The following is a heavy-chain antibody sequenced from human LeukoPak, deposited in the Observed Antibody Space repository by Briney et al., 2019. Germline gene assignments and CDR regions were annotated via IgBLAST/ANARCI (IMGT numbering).Heavy chain of an antibody. CDR2: MNPNSGNT. V-gene: IGHV1-8*02. D-gene: IGHD3-9*01. Sequence: ASVKVSCKASGYTFTSYGISWVRQAPGQGLEWMGWMNPNSGNTGYAQKFQGRVTMTRNTSISTAYMELSSLRSEDTAVYYCARAEFRYFDWLLYQGPLLYYGMDVWGQGTTVTVSS. CDR1: GYTFTSYG. J-gene: IGHJ6*02. CDR3: ARAEFRYFDWLLYQGPLLYYGMDV.